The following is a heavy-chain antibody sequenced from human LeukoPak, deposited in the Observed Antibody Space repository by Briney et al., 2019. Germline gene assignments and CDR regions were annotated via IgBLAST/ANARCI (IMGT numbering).Heavy chain of an antibody. CDR2: IYPGDSDV. CDR3: ARQGYNSTWDRYLAY. J-gene: IGHJ4*02. Sequence: GESLKISCKGSGYSFSNYWIGWVRQMPRKGLEWMGIIYPGDSDVRYSPSFQGQVTISADKSISTAYLQWSSLQASDTAMYYCARQGYNSTWDRYLAYWGQGTQVSVSS. D-gene: IGHD6-13*01. V-gene: IGHV5-51*01. CDR1: GYSFSNYW.